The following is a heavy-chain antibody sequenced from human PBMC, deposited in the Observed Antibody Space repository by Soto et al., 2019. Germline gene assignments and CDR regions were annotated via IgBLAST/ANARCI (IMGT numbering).Heavy chain of an antibody. CDR1: GFTFSSYS. V-gene: IGHV3-21*01. CDR3: ASYYDSSGYYILGYYYYGMDV. CDR2: ISSSSSYI. J-gene: IGHJ6*02. Sequence: GGSLRLSCAASGFTFSSYSMNWVRQAPGKGLEWVSSISSSSSYIYYADSVKGRFTISRDNAKNSLYLQMNSLRAEDTAVYYCASYYDSSGYYILGYYYYGMDVWGQGTTVTVSS. D-gene: IGHD3-22*01.